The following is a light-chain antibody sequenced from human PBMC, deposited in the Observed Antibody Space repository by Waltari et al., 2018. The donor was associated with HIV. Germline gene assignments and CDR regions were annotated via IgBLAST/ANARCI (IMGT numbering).Light chain of an antibody. V-gene: IGLV2-11*01. CDR1: SSDVGGYNY. CDR3: CSYADTYFVV. CDR2: DVT. J-gene: IGLJ2*01. Sequence: QSALTQPRSVSGSPGQSVTISCTGTSSDVGGYNYVSWYQHHPNKGHKLLIYDVTKRPSGVPARSSGSMSGNTASLTISGLQAEDEADYYCCSYADTYFVVFGGRTTLTVL.